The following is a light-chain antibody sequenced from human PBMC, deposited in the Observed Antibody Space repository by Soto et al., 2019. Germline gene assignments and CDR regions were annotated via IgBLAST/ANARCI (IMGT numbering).Light chain of an antibody. J-gene: IGKJ2*01. CDR3: QQLNSYPPGT. V-gene: IGKV1-9*01. CDR2: AAS. Sequence: IQLTQSPSSLSASVGDRVTITCRASQGISSYLAWYQQKPGKAPKLLIYAASTLQSGVPSRFSGSGSGTDFTLTISSLQPEDCATYYCQQLNSYPPGTFGQGTKLEIK. CDR1: QGISSY.